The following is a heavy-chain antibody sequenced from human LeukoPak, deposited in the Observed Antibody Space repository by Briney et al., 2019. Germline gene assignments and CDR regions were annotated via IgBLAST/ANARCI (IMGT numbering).Heavy chain of an antibody. V-gene: IGHV3-73*01. CDR2: IDKKDKGYATAT. D-gene: IGHD2-21*01. J-gene: IGHJ5*01. CDR3: TGPNGAYDSFDP. CDR1: GFASSALS. Sequence: RGSLCPSRAASGFASSALSVHRVRQSSGKGLEWVGQIDKKDKGYATATAYAASVKGRFTISRDDSINTAYLKMKSLKTEDTDLYYCTGPNGAYDSFDPWGQGTMVTVSS.